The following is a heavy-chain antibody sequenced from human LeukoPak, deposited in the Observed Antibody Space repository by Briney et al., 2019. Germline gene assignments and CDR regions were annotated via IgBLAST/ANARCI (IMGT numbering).Heavy chain of an antibody. CDR1: GYTFTSYY. J-gene: IGHJ4*02. V-gene: IGHV1-46*01. CDR2: INPSGGST. CDR3: ARAYDYVWGSYRPFDY. D-gene: IGHD3-16*02. Sequence: ASVKVSCKASGYTFTSYYMHWVRQAPGQGLEWMGIINPSGGSTSYAQKFQGRVTMTRDTSTSTVYMELSSLRSEDTSVYCCARAYDYVWGSYRPFDYWGQGTLVTVSS.